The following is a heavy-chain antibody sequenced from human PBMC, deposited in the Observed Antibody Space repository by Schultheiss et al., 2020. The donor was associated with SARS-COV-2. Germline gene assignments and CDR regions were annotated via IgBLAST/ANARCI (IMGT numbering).Heavy chain of an antibody. CDR2: INHSGST. CDR3: ARIGGPAAIVRMGFDY. Sequence: SETLSLTCAVSGGSISSSNWWSWVRQPPGKGLEWIGEINHSGSTNYNPSLKSRVTISVDTSKNQFSLKLSSVTAADTAVYYCARIGGPAAIVRMGFDYWGQGTLVTVSS. D-gene: IGHD2-2*01. V-gene: IGHV4-4*02. CDR1: GGSISSSNW. J-gene: IGHJ4*02.